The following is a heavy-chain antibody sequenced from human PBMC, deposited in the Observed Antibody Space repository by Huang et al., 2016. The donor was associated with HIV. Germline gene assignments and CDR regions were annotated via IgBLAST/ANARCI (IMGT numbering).Heavy chain of an antibody. CDR2: IIPIFGTA. CDR1: GDTFSTYA. Sequence: QVQLVQSGAEVKKPGSSVKVSCKASGDTFSTYAISWVRQAPGPGLEWMGGIIPIFGTANYAQKFQGTVTITADEFTSTAYMELSSLRSEDTALYYCARGRTRSSLYDSYYGLDVWGQGTTVTVSS. CDR3: ARGRTRSSLYDSYYGLDV. D-gene: IGHD6-6*01. V-gene: IGHV1-69*01. J-gene: IGHJ6*02.